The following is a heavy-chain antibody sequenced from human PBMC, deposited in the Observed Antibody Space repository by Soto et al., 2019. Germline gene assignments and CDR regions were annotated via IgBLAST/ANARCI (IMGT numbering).Heavy chain of an antibody. Sequence: SETLSLTCAVYGGSFSGYYWSWIRQPPGKGLEWIGEINHSGSTNYNPSLKSRVTISVDTSKNQFSLKLSSVTAADTAVYYCARDPIFLAYNWFDPWGQGTLVTVSS. V-gene: IGHV4-34*01. J-gene: IGHJ5*02. CDR1: GGSFSGYY. CDR2: INHSGST. D-gene: IGHD3-3*01. CDR3: ARDPIFLAYNWFDP.